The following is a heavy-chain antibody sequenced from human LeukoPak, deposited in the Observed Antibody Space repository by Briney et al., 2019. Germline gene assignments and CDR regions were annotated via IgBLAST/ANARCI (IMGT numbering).Heavy chain of an antibody. Sequence: ASVKVSCKASGYTFTSYYMHWVRQAPGQGLEWMGGIIPIFGTANYAQKFQGRVTITADESTSTAYMELSSLRSEDTAVYYCASGFSGNYDILTGDIWGQGTMVTVSS. CDR3: ASGFSGNYDILTGDI. J-gene: IGHJ3*02. CDR1: GYTFTSYY. D-gene: IGHD3-9*01. CDR2: IIPIFGTA. V-gene: IGHV1-69*13.